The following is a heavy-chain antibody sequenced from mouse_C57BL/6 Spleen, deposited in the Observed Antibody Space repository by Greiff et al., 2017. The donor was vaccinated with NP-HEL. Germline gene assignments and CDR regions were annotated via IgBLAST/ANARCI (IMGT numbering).Heavy chain of an antibody. V-gene: IGHV1-47*01. D-gene: IGHD1-1*01. CDR3: ARHYYYGSSYGYFDV. CDR1: GYTFTTYP. Sequence: VQLQQSGAELVKPGASVKMSCKASGYTFTTYPIEWMKQNHGKSLEWIGNFHPYNDDTKYNEKFKGKATLTVEKSSSTVYLELSRLTSDDSSFYYWARHYYYGSSYGYFDVWGTGTTVTVSS. CDR2: FHPYNDDT. J-gene: IGHJ1*03.